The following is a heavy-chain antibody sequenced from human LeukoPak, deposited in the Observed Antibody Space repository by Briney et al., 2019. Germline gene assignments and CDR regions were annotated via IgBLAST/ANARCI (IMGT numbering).Heavy chain of an antibody. J-gene: IGHJ3*02. CDR3: AREGGHCGGDCYPDAFDI. Sequence: GGSLRLSCAASGFSFSSYSMNWLRQASGKGLEWVSYISSSSTIYYADSVKGRFTISRDNAKNSLYLQMNSLRAEDTAVYYCAREGGHCGGDCYPDAFDIWGQGTMVTVSS. CDR2: ISSSSTI. D-gene: IGHD2-21*02. V-gene: IGHV3-48*01. CDR1: GFSFSSYS.